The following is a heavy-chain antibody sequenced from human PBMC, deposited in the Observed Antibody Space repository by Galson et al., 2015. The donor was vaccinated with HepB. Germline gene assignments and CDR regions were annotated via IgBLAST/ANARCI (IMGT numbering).Heavy chain of an antibody. V-gene: IGHV1-3*01. J-gene: IGHJ4*02. CDR2: INAGNGNT. Sequence: SVKVSCKASGYTFTSYAMHWVRQAPGQRLEWIGWINAGNGNTKYSQKFQERVTITRDKSASTAYMELSSLRSEDTAVYDCAREYIGAALDYWGQGTMVTVSS. CDR3: AREYIGAALDY. D-gene: IGHD6-6*01. CDR1: GYTFTSYA.